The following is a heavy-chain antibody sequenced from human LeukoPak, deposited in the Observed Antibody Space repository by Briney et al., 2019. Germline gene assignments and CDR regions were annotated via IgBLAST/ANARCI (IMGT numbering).Heavy chain of an antibody. J-gene: IGHJ4*02. Sequence: GGSLRLSCTASGFPFGDYAMSWFRQAPGKGLEWVGFIRSKAYGGTPEYAASVKGRFTISRDDSKSIAYLQMNSLTTEDTAVYFCAKYSSSWYSLDYWGQGTLVTVSS. CDR2: IRSKAYGGTP. V-gene: IGHV3-49*03. D-gene: IGHD6-13*01. CDR1: GFPFGDYA. CDR3: AKYSSSWYSLDY.